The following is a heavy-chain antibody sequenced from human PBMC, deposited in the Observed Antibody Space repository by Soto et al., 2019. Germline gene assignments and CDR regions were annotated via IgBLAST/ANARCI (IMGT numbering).Heavy chain of an antibody. V-gene: IGHV1-3*01. J-gene: IGHJ4*02. CDR2: INAGNGNT. Sequence: ASVKVSCKASGYTFTSYAMHWVRQARGQRLEWMGWINAGNGNTKYSQKFQGRVTITRDTSASTAYMELSSLRSEDKAVYYCARVRMRRLLEWGTFDYWGQGNLVTVSS. CDR1: GYTFTSYA. D-gene: IGHD3-3*01. CDR3: ARVRMRRLLEWGTFDY.